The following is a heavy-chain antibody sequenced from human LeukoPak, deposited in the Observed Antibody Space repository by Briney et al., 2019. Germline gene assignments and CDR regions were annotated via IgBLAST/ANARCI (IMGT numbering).Heavy chain of an antibody. D-gene: IGHD3-22*01. V-gene: IGHV3-73*01. CDR3: TTVVTYYYDSSGYYDAFDI. J-gene: IGHJ3*02. Sequence: GGSLKLSCAASGFAFRGSAMHWVRQASGKGLEWVGRIRSKSSSYATAYAASVKGRFTISRDDSKNTAYLQMNSLKTEDTAMYYCTTVVTYYYDSSGYYDAFDIWGQGTMVTVSS. CDR2: IRSKSSSYAT. CDR1: GFAFRGSA.